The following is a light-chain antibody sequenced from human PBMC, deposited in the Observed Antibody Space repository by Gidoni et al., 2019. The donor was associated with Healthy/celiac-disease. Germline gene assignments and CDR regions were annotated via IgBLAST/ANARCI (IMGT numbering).Light chain of an antibody. V-gene: IGKV3-20*01. CDR2: GAS. J-gene: IGKJ2*01. CDR1: QSVSSSY. Sequence: EMVLTRSPGTRSLSPGERATLSCRASQSVSSSYLAWYQQKPGQAPRLLIYGASSRATGIPDRFSGSGSGTDFTLTISRLEPEDFAVYYCQQYGSSPPYTFGQGTKLEIK. CDR3: QQYGSSPPYT.